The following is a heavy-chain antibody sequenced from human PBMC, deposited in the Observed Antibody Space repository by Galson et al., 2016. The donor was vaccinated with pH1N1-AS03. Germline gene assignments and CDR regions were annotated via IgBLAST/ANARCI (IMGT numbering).Heavy chain of an antibody. J-gene: IGHJ1*01. D-gene: IGHD3-3*02. Sequence: CAISGDSVSSDRAAWNWIRQSPSRGLEWLGRTYYRSKWYYDYAVSVESRMTIRPDTSKNQVSLQLNSVTPEDTAVYYCARGGLSTTVSLFQHWSQGTLVTVSS. V-gene: IGHV6-1*01. CDR1: GDSVSSDRAA. CDR2: TYYRSKWYY. CDR3: ARGGLSTTVSLFQH.